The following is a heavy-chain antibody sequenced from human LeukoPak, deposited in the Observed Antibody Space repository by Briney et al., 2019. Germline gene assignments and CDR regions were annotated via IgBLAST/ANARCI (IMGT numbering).Heavy chain of an antibody. Sequence: APVKVSCKASGYTFTGYYMHWVRQAPGQGLEWMGRINPNSGGTNYAQKFQGRVTMTRDTSISTAYMELSRLRSDDTAVYYCARDRDYYGSGSYYNVVDYWGQGTLVTVSS. CDR2: INPNSGGT. CDR3: ARDRDYYGSGSYYNVVDY. D-gene: IGHD3-10*01. CDR1: GYTFTGYY. V-gene: IGHV1-2*06. J-gene: IGHJ4*02.